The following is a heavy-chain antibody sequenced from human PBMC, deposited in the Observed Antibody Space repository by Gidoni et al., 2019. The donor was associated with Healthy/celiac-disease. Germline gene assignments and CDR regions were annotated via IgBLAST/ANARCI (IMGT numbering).Heavy chain of an antibody. CDR1: GFTFDDYA. V-gene: IGHV3-9*01. CDR2: ISWNSGSI. D-gene: IGHD6-19*01. Sequence: EVQLVESGGGLVQPGRSLRLSWEASGFTFDDYAMHWVRQAPGKGLAWVSGISWNSGSIGYADSVKGRFTISRDNAKNSLYLQMNSLRAEDTALYYCAKDKSFRQWLVPDYWGQGTLVTVSS. CDR3: AKDKSFRQWLVPDY. J-gene: IGHJ4*02.